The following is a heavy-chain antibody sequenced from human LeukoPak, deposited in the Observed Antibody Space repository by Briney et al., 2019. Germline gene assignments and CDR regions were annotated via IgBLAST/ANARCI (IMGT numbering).Heavy chain of an antibody. CDR1: GGSISSGSYY. J-gene: IGHJ4*02. V-gene: IGHV4-39*01. Sequence: PSETLSLTCTVSGGSISSGSYYWGWIRQPPGKGLEWIGSIYYSGSTYYNPSLKSRVTIPVDTSKNQFSLKLSSVTAADTAVYYCARLHLAGDGYNRAFDYWGQGTLVTVSS. CDR3: ARLHLAGDGYNRAFDY. CDR2: IYYSGST. D-gene: IGHD5-24*01.